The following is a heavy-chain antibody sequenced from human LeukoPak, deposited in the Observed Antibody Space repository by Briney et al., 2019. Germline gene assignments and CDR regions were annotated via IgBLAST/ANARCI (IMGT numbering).Heavy chain of an antibody. D-gene: IGHD5-18*01. CDR1: GGSISSYY. J-gene: IGHJ3*02. CDR2: IYYSGST. V-gene: IGHV4-59*01. CDR3: ARVRGIQLWPRRDSQAAFDI. Sequence: SETLSLTCTVSGGSISSYYWSWIRHPPGKGLEWIGYIYYSGSTNYNPSLKSRVTISVDTSKNQFSLKLSSVTAADTAVYYCARVRGIQLWPRRDSQAAFDIWGQGTMVTVSS.